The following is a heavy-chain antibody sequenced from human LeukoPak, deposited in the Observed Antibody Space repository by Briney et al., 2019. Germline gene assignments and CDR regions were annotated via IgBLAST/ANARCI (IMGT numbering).Heavy chain of an antibody. D-gene: IGHD4-17*01. V-gene: IGHV3-48*03. Sequence: PGGSLRLSCAASGFTFSSYEMNWVRQAPGKGLEWVSYISSSGSTIYYAGSVKGRFTISRDNAKNSLYLQMNSLRAEDTAVYYCARGGTTVTSYYYYGMDVWGQGTTVTVSS. CDR1: GFTFSSYE. CDR3: ARGGTTVTSYYYYGMDV. CDR2: ISSSGSTI. J-gene: IGHJ6*02.